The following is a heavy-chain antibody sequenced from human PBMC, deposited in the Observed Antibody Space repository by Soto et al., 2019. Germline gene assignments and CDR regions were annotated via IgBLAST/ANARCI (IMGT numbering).Heavy chain of an antibody. Sequence: ASVKVSCKVSGYTLTELSMHWVRQAPGKGLEWMGGFDPEDGETIYAQKFQGRVTMTEDTSTDTAYMELSSLRSEDTAVYYCATGIEWWASFDYWDQGTLVTVSS. V-gene: IGHV1-24*01. D-gene: IGHD2-8*01. CDR3: ATGIEWWASFDY. CDR2: FDPEDGET. CDR1: GYTLTELS. J-gene: IGHJ4*02.